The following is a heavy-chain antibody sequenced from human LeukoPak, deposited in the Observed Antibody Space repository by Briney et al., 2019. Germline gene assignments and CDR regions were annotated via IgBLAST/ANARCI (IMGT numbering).Heavy chain of an antibody. D-gene: IGHD6-19*01. V-gene: IGHV3-7*04. J-gene: IGHJ4*02. CDR3: ARDTSGSLDY. CDR1: GFTFSSYW. Sequence: QPGGSLRLSWAAAGFTFSSYWMAWVRQAPGKGREGGANIKQEGSDKNCVDSVKGRFNISRDNTNNSLYLQMNSLRAEDTAVYYCARDTSGSLDYWGQGTLVTVSS. CDR2: IKQEGSDK.